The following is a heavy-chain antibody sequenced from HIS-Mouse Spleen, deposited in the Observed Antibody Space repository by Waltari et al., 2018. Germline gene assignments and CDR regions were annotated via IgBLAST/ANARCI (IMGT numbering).Heavy chain of an antibody. J-gene: IGHJ2*01. CDR3: AREIPYSSSWYDWYFDL. CDR1: GGSISSSRYY. D-gene: IGHD6-13*01. CDR2: IYYSRST. Sequence: QLQLQESGPGLVKPSETLSLTCTVSGGSISSSRYYWGWIRQPPGKGLEWIGSIYYSRSTSSNPARKSRFTLSVDTSKNQFARKRSSVAAADTAVYYCAREIPYSSSWYDWYFDLWGRGTLVTVSS. V-gene: IGHV4-39*07.